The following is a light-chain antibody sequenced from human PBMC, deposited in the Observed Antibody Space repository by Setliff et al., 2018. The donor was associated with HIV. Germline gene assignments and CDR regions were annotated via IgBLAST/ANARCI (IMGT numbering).Light chain of an antibody. J-gene: IGKJ1*01. CDR3: QQFNNFST. Sequence: DTQMTQSPSTLSASVGDRVTVTCRASQNIGDWLAWYQQKPGKAPKLLIYRASYLESGVPSRFSGSGSGTEFTLTISSLQPDDFATYCCQQFNNFSTFGQGTKVDIK. CDR2: RAS. CDR1: QNIGDW. V-gene: IGKV1-5*03.